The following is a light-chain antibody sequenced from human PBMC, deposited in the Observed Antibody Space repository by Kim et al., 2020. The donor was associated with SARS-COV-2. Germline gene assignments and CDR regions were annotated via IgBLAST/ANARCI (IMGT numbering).Light chain of an antibody. CDR3: QVWDNSRVHLV. CDR1: NIGVKS. J-gene: IGLJ2*01. Sequence: PGKTANITGGGKNIGVKSCHGYQRKPGRAPVVVIHYDSARPSGIPERFSGSNSGNTATLTITGVEAGDEADYYCQVWDNSRVHLVFGGGTKLTVL. CDR2: YDS. V-gene: IGLV3-21*04.